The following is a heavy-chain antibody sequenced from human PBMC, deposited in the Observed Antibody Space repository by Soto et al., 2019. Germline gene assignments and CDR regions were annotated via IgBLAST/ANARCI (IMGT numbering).Heavy chain of an antibody. CDR3: ARGVGFGYYYYHMDL. D-gene: IGHD3-10*01. V-gene: IGHV4-61*01. CDR1: CDSVARVSVS. Sequence: SDTPARTCTFSCDSVARVSVSWTWIRQPPGKGLEWIGYMYYSGSADYNPSLASRVTIXXXXSXNXCXLXXTSLTXADTAVYYCARGVGFGYYYYHMDLWGQGTTVT. J-gene: IGHJ6*02. CDR2: MYYSGSA.